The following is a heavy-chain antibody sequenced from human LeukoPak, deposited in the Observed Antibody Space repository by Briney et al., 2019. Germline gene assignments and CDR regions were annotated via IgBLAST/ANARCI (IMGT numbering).Heavy chain of an antibody. CDR1: GYTFINYG. Sequence: ASVKVSCKASGYTFINYGISWVRQAPGQGLEWMGWINPNSGGTNYAQKFQGRVTMTRDTSISTAYMELSRLRSDDTAVYYCATVTTYYFDYWGQGTLVTVSS. J-gene: IGHJ4*02. V-gene: IGHV1-2*02. CDR2: INPNSGGT. CDR3: ATVTTYYFDY. D-gene: IGHD4-17*01.